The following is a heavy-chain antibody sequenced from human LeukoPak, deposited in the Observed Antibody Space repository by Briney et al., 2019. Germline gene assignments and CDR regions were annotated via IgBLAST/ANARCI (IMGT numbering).Heavy chain of an antibody. CDR3: AKDRESDGYTYIFDY. CDR1: GFTFSRYA. J-gene: IGHJ4*02. D-gene: IGHD5-24*01. V-gene: IGHV3-23*01. CDR2: ISGSGGST. Sequence: GGSLRLSCAASGFTFSRYAMSWVRQAPGKGLEWVSAISGSGGSTYYADSVKGRFTISRDNSKNTLYLQMNSLRAEDTAVYYCAKDRESDGYTYIFDYWGQGTLVTVSS.